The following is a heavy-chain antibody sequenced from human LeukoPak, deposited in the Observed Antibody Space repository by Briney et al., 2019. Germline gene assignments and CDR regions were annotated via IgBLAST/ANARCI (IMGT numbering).Heavy chain of an antibody. CDR1: GFTFSSYA. CDR2: INGSGGST. V-gene: IGHV3-23*01. D-gene: IGHD7-27*01. CDR3: AILPELGIGYFDY. Sequence: AGGSLRLSCAASGFTFSSYAMNWVRQAPGKGLEWVSAINGSGGSTYYADSVKGRFTISRDNSKNTLYLQMNSLRAEDTAVYYCAILPELGIGYFDYWGQGTLVTVSS. J-gene: IGHJ4*02.